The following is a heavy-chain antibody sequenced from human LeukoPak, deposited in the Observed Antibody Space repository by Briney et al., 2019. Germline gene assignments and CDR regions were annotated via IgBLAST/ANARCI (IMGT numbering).Heavy chain of an antibody. CDR2: IKQDGSEK. CDR1: GFTVSAYA. V-gene: IGHV3-7*01. D-gene: IGHD3-3*01. Sequence: GGSLRLSCAASGFTVSAYAMAWVRQAPGKGLEWVANIKQDGSEKYYVDSVKGRFTISRDNAKNSLYLQMNSLRAEDTGVYYCARETPPRPVYYDFWSGYDYYFDYWGQGTLVTVSS. J-gene: IGHJ4*02. CDR3: ARETPPRPVYYDFWSGYDYYFDY.